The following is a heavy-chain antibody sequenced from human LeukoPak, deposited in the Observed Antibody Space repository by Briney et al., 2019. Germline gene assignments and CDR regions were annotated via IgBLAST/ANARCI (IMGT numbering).Heavy chain of an antibody. J-gene: IGHJ3*02. CDR1: GGTFSSYA. CDR2: SDPEDGET. CDR3: ATDLECSGGSCLDAFDI. D-gene: IGHD2-15*01. Sequence: GASVKVSCKASGGTFSSYAISWVRQAPGQGLEWMGGSDPEDGETIYAQKFQGRVTMTEDTSTDTAYMELSSLRSEDTAVYYCATDLECSGGSCLDAFDIWGQGTMVTVSS. V-gene: IGHV1-24*01.